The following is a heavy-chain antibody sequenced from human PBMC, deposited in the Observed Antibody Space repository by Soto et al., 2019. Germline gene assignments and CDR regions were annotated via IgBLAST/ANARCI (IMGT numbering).Heavy chain of an antibody. V-gene: IGHV4-59*01. CDR3: ARDSLIGYSYGWFDP. J-gene: IGHJ5*02. D-gene: IGHD5-18*01. Sequence: PSETLSLTXTVSGGSISSYYWSWIRQPPGKGLEWIGYIYYSGSTNYNPSLKSRVTISVDTSKNQFSLKLSSVTAADTAVYYCARDSLIGYSYGWFDPWGQGTLVTVSS. CDR2: IYYSGST. CDR1: GGSISSYY.